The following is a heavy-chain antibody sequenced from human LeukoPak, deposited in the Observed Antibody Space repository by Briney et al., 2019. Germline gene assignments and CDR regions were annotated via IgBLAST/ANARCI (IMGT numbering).Heavy chain of an antibody. V-gene: IGHV4-39*01. Sequence: PSETLSLTCAVYGGSFSGYYWGWIRQPPGKGLEWIGSIYYSGSTYYNPSLKSRVTISVDTSKNQFSLKLSSVTAADTAVCYCARNDYYDSSPWFDPWGQGTLVTVSS. CDR2: IYYSGST. CDR1: GGSFSGYY. CDR3: ARNDYYDSSPWFDP. D-gene: IGHD3-22*01. J-gene: IGHJ5*02.